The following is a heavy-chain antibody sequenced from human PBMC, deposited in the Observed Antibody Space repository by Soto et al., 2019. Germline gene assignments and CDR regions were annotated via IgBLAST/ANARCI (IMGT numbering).Heavy chain of an antibody. CDR3: AKSAVKSDFWSGYSNWFDP. J-gene: IGHJ5*02. CDR1: GFTFSSYA. V-gene: IGHV3-23*01. D-gene: IGHD3-3*01. CDR2: ISGSGGGT. Sequence: GGSLRLSCAASGFTFSSYAMSWVRPAPGKGLEWVSAISGSGGGTYYADSVKGRVTISRDNSKNTPYLQMNSLRAEDTAVYYCAKSAVKSDFWSGYSNWFDPWGQGTLVTVSS.